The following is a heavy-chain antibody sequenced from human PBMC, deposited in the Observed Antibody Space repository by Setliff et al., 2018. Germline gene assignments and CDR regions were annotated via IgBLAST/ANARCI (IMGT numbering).Heavy chain of an antibody. Sequence: ASVKVSCKASGYTFTGYYMHWVRQAPGRGLEWMGWINPNSGGTNYAQKFQGWVTMTRDTSITTAYMELSRLTSDDMAVYFCARSDHLVVDGFDVWGQGTMVTVSS. D-gene: IGHD3-16*01. V-gene: IGHV1-2*04. CDR2: INPNSGGT. CDR3: ARSDHLVVDGFDV. CDR1: GYTFTGYY. J-gene: IGHJ3*01.